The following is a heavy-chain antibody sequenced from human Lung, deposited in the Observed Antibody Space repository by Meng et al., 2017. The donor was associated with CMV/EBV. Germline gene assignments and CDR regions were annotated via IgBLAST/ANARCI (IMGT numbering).Heavy chain of an antibody. CDR2: IKQDGSEK. Sequence: GGSLRLXCAASGFTFRTYWMTWVRQVPGKGLERVANIKQDGSEKYYVDSVKGRFTISRDNTKNSVFLQMNSLGAEDTAVYYCGRDRLVTTFYYFYGMDVWGQGXTVTVSS. CDR3: GRDRLVTTFYYFYGMDV. D-gene: IGHD2-21*02. CDR1: GFTFRTYW. V-gene: IGHV3-7*01. J-gene: IGHJ6*02.